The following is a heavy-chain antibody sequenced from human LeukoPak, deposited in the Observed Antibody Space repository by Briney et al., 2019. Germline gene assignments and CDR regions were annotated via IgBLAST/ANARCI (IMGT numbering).Heavy chain of an antibody. CDR2: ISSSGSTI. J-gene: IGHJ4*02. CDR3: CAAGEGLPQSFDY. Sequence: GGSLRLSCAASGFTFSSYEMNWVRQAPGKGLEWVSYISSSGSTICYADSVKGRFTISRDNAKNSLYLQMNSLRADDTAVYYCCAAGEGLPQSFDYWRRGTLVSVSS. CDR1: GFTFSSYE. D-gene: IGHD3-10*01. V-gene: IGHV3-48*03.